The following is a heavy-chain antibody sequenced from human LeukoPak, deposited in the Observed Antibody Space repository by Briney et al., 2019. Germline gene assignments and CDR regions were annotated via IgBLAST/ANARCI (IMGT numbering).Heavy chain of an antibody. CDR2: ISYDGSNK. Sequence: SGGSLRLSCAASGFTFSSYGMHWVRQAPGKGLEWVAVISYDGSNKYYADSVKGRFTISRDNSKNTLHLQMNSLRAEDTAVYYCAKDGWSDSSSWAAFDYWGQGTLVTVSS. CDR1: GFTFSSYG. V-gene: IGHV3-30*18. D-gene: IGHD6-13*01. J-gene: IGHJ4*02. CDR3: AKDGWSDSSSWAAFDY.